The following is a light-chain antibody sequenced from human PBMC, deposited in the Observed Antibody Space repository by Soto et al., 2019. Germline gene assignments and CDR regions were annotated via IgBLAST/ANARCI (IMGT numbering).Light chain of an antibody. V-gene: IGLV2-14*01. Sequence: QSALTQPASVSGSPGQSITISCTGTSSDVGGYNYVSWYQQHPGKAPKLMIYEVSNRPSGLSNRFSGSKSGNTASLTISGLQAEDEADYFCTSYTSRHTLVFGGGTKVTVL. CDR2: EVS. CDR1: SSDVGGYNY. J-gene: IGLJ3*02. CDR3: TSYTSRHTLV.